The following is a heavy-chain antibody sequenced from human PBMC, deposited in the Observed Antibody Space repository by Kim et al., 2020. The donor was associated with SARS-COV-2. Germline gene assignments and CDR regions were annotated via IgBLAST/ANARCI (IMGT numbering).Heavy chain of an antibody. Sequence: GGSLRLSCAASGFTFSNYAMTWVRQAPGKGLEWVSAITNTGGYTNYADAVKGRFTISRDNSKNTLYLQMNSLRAEDTAVYYCANRGGGSGYDFDYWDQGTMVTVSS. V-gene: IGHV3-23*01. CDR3: ANRGGGSGYDFDY. CDR1: GFTFSNYA. D-gene: IGHD3-22*01. CDR2: ITNTGGYT. J-gene: IGHJ4*02.